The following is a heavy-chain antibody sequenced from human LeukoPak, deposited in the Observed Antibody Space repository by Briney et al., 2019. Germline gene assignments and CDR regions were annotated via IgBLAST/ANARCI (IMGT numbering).Heavy chain of an antibody. Sequence: SETLSLTCGVYGGSFSGYYWNWIRQSPGKGLEWIGEINHSGSTNYNPSLKSRVTMSVDTSQKQFSLKLSSVTAADTAVYYCARDFWSGRNWFDPWGQGTLVTVSS. J-gene: IGHJ5*02. CDR2: INHSGST. V-gene: IGHV4-34*01. CDR1: GGSFSGYY. CDR3: ARDFWSGRNWFDP. D-gene: IGHD3-3*01.